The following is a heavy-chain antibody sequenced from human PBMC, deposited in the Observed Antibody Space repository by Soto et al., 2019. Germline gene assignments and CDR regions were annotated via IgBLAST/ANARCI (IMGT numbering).Heavy chain of an antibody. V-gene: IGHV4-61*01. D-gene: IGHD3-22*01. CDR2: IYYSGST. Sequence: PSETLSLTCTVSGGSVSSGSYYWSWIRQPPGKGLEWIGYIYYSGSTNYNPSLKSRVTISVDTSKNQFSLKLSSVTAADTAVYYCARGGHYYDSSGSRRVYFDYWGQGTLVTVSS. J-gene: IGHJ4*02. CDR3: ARGGHYYDSSGSRRVYFDY. CDR1: GGSVSSGSYY.